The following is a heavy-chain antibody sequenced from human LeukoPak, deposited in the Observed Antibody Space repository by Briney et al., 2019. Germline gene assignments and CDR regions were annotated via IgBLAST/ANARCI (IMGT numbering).Heavy chain of an antibody. V-gene: IGHV3-33*01. D-gene: IGHD3-9*01. CDR1: GFTFSSYG. CDR2: IWYDGSNK. J-gene: IGHJ6*02. CDR3: ARGDILTGPYYYYGMDV. Sequence: GGSLRLSCAASGFTFSSYGMHWVRQAPGKGLEWVAVIWYDGSNKYYADSMKGRFTISRDNSKNTLYLQMNSLRAEDTAVYYCARGDILTGPYYYYGMDVWGQGTTVTVSS.